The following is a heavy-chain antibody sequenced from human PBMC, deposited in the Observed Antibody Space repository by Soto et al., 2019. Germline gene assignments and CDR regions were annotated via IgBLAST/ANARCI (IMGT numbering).Heavy chain of an antibody. D-gene: IGHD5-18*01. V-gene: IGHV4-31*03. CDR3: ATAENHGYSYGYNYFDY. CDR1: GGSISSGGYY. J-gene: IGHJ4*02. Sequence: QVQLQESGPGLVKPSQTLSLTCTVSGGSISSGGYYWSWIRQHPGKGLEWIGYIYYSGSTYYNPSLKSRVTISVDTSKNQFSLKLSSVTAADTAVYYCATAENHGYSYGYNYFDYWGQGTLVTVSS. CDR2: IYYSGST.